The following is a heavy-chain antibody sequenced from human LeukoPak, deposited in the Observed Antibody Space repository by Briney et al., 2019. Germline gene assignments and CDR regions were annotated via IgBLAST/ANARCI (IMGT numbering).Heavy chain of an antibody. D-gene: IGHD3-3*01. CDR2: INPNSGGT. J-gene: IGHJ3*02. CDR3: ARLTYYDFWSGYNYAFDI. CDR1: GYTFTVYY. V-gene: IGHV1-2*02. Sequence: ASVTVSFTASGYTFTVYYMHWVRQAPGQGLEWMGWINPNSGGTNYAQKFQGRVTMTRDTSISTAYMELSRLRSDDTAVYYCARLTYYDFWSGYNYAFDIWGQGTMVTVSS.